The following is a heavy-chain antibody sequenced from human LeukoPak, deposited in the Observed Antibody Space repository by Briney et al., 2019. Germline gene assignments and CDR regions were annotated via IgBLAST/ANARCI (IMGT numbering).Heavy chain of an antibody. CDR2: ISSSGSTI. CDR3: ARADVDTTGFDY. D-gene: IGHD5-18*01. J-gene: IGHJ4*02. Sequence: PGGSLRLSCAASGFTFSSYEMSWVRQAPGKGLEWVSYISSSGSTIYYADSVKGRFTISRDNAKNSLYLQMNSLRAEDTAVYYCARADVDTTGFDYWGQGTLVTVSS. V-gene: IGHV3-48*03. CDR1: GFTFSSYE.